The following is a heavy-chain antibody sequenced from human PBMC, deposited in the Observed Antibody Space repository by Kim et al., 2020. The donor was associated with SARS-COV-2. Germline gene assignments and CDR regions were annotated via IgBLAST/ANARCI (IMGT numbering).Heavy chain of an antibody. J-gene: IGHJ4*02. D-gene: IGHD3-10*01. CDR3: TTYLWFGELLFDY. Sequence: YAAPVKGRFTISRDDSKSTLYLQMDSLKTEDTAVYYCTTYLWFGELLFDYWGQGTLVTVSS. V-gene: IGHV3-15*01.